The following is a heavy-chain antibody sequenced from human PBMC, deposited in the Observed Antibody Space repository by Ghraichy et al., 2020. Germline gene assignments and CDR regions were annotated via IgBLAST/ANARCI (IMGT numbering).Heavy chain of an antibody. CDR3: ARVGSARYSSSWCMDV. J-gene: IGHJ6*02. CDR2: ISSSSSYT. Sequence: GGSLRLSCAASGFTFSDYYMSWIRQAPGKGLEWVSYISSSSSYTNYADSVKGRFTISRDNAKNSLYLQMNSLRAEDTAVYYCARVGSARYSSSWCMDVWGQGTTVTVSS. CDR1: GFTFSDYY. V-gene: IGHV3-11*06. D-gene: IGHD6-13*01.